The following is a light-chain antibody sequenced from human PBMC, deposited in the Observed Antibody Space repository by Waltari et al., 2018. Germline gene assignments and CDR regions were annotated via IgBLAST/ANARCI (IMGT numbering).Light chain of an antibody. CDR1: QSVSSN. J-gene: IGKJ5*01. CDR2: GAS. Sequence: EIVMTQSPANLSVSPGERAHLSCRASQSVSSNLAWYQQKPGQAPSLPIYGASTRATGIPARFSGSGSGTEFTLTISSLQSEDFAVYYCQQYNNWPPITFGQGTRLEIK. V-gene: IGKV3-15*01. CDR3: QQYNNWPPIT.